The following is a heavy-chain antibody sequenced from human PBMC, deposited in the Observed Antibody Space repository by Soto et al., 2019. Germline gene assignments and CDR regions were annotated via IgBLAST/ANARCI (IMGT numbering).Heavy chain of an antibody. V-gene: IGHV4-34*01. J-gene: IGHJ4*02. CDR2: INHSGST. Sequence: QVQLQQWGAGLLKPSETLSLTCAVYGGSFSGYYWSWIRQHPGKGLEWIGEINHSGSTNYNPSLKSRVTISVDTSKNQFSLKLSSVTAADTAVYYCATTGGYCSGGSCYSFDYWGQGTLVTVSS. CDR3: ATTGGYCSGGSCYSFDY. D-gene: IGHD2-15*01. CDR1: GGSFSGYY.